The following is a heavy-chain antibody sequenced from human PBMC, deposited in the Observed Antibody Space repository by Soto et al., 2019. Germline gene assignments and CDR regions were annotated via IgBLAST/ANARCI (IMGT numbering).Heavy chain of an antibody. J-gene: IGHJ4*02. CDR3: ARSWSPSSQPGKPFDY. D-gene: IGHD6-13*01. CDR1: GFSLSDFRMG. V-gene: IGHV2-26*01. CDR2: IYSNDVK. Sequence: QVTLKESGPVLVKPTETLTMTCTVSGFSLSDFRMGVSWIRQPPGKALEWLAHIYSNDVKSYNSALKTRLVISTDTPRSQVVLTMTAMDPVDTATYFCARSWSPSSQPGKPFDYWGRGTLVTVSS.